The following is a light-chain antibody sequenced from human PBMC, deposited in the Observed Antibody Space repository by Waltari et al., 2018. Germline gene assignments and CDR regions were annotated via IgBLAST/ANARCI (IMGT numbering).Light chain of an antibody. V-gene: IGLV2-14*01. CDR1: SSDVGGYNY. J-gene: IGLJ3*02. CDR3: CSFTSRSTWV. Sequence: QSALTQPASVSGSPGQSITISCTGTSSDVGGYNYVSWYQQHPGKVPKLLIFDVSNRPSGVSNRFSGSKSGKTASLNISGLQAEDESDYYCCSFTSRSTWVFGGGTKLTVL. CDR2: DVS.